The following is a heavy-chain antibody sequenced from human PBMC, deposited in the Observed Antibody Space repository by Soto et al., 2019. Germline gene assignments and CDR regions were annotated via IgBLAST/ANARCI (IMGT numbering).Heavy chain of an antibody. CDR1: GFTFSSYA. CDR3: ARDAYSSGPNWFDP. V-gene: IGHV3-30-3*01. D-gene: IGHD6-19*01. Sequence: PVGSLRLSCAASGFTFSSYAMHWVRQAPGKGLEWVAVISYDGSNKYYADSVKGRFTISRDNSKNTLYLQMNNLRAEDTAVYYCARDAYSSGPNWFDPWGQGTLVTVSS. CDR2: ISYDGSNK. J-gene: IGHJ5*02.